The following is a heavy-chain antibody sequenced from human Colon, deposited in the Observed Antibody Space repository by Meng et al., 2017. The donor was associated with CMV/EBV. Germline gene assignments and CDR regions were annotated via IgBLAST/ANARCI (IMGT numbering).Heavy chain of an antibody. CDR3: ARAGPIGGRILAYYYYGLDV. J-gene: IGHJ6*02. CDR1: GFTFNMHA. V-gene: IGHV3-23*03. Sequence: GESLKISCEASGFTFNMHAMNWVRQAPGKGLEWVSVIYSVPSSIYYADSVRGRFTISRDNSKNTLYLQMDSLRAEDTAVYYCARAGPIGGRILAYYYYGLDVWGRGTTVTVSS. CDR2: IYSVPSSI. D-gene: IGHD1-14*01.